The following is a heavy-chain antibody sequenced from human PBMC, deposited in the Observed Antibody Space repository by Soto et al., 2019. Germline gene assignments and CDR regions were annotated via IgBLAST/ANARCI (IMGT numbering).Heavy chain of an antibody. D-gene: IGHD3-16*02. CDR3: ARHNLSFYVGYYDDMYF. CDR2: IYYSGYT. Sequence: KGLAWIGSIYYSGYTYYNPSLTSRVTISVDTSKNQFSLKLSSVTAADTAVYYCARHNLSFYVGYYDDMYFWDQGNTVTVS. J-gene: IGHJ6*02. V-gene: IGHV4-39*01.